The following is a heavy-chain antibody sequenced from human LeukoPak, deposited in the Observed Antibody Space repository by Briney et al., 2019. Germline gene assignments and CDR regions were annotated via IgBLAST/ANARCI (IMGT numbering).Heavy chain of an antibody. CDR3: AREGGYVFDY. Sequence: GGSLRLSCAASGFTFSSYAMSWVRQAPGKGLEWVSVIYSGGSTYYADSVKGRFTISRDNSKNTLYLQMNNLRAEDTAVYYCAREGGYVFDYWGQGTLVTVSS. CDR2: IYSGGST. J-gene: IGHJ4*02. CDR1: GFTFSSYA. D-gene: IGHD5-12*01. V-gene: IGHV3-53*01.